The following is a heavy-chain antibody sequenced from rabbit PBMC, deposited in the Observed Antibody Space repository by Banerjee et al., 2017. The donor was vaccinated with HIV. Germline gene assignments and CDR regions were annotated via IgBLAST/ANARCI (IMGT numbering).Heavy chain of an antibody. D-gene: IGHD6-1*01. CDR1: GFSFSSSDY. CDR2: IYGGSSDRA. V-gene: IGHV1S40*01. Sequence: QSLEESGGDLVKPGASLTLTCTASGFSFSSSDYMCWVRQAPGKRPEWIACIYGGSSDRAYYANWAKGRFTISKTSSTTVTLQMTSLTDADTATYFCARELDVGGYTYAFFDLWGPGTLVTVS. CDR3: ARELDVGGYTYAFFDL. J-gene: IGHJ4*01.